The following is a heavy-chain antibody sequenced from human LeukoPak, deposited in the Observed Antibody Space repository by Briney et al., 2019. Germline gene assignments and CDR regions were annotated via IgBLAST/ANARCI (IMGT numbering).Heavy chain of an antibody. D-gene: IGHD3-3*01. V-gene: IGHV7-4-1*02. J-gene: IGHJ4*02. CDR2: INTNTGNP. CDR3: ARDSRPYYDFWSGQDY. CDR1: GYTFTSYA. Sequence: ASVKVSCKASGYTFTSYAMNWVRQAPGQGLEWMGWINTNTGNPTYAQGFTGRFVFPLDTSVSTAYLQISSLKAEDTAVYYCARDSRPYYDFWSGQDYWGQGTLVTVSS.